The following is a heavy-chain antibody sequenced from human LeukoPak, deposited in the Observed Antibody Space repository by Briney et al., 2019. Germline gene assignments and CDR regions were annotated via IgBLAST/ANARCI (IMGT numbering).Heavy chain of an antibody. CDR3: ARVPSLRYFDWLGAHGYAYYGMGV. J-gene: IGHJ6*02. Sequence: ASVKVSCKASGYTFTSYDINWVRQATGQGLEWMGWMNPNSGNTGYAQKFQGRVTMTRNTSISTAYMELSSLRSEDTAVYYCARVPSLRYFDWLGAHGYAYYGMGVWGQGTTVTVSS. CDR2: MNPNSGNT. CDR1: GYTFTSYD. V-gene: IGHV1-8*01. D-gene: IGHD3-9*01.